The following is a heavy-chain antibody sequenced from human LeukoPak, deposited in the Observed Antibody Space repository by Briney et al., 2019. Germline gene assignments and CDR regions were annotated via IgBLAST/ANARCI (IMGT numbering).Heavy chain of an antibody. Sequence: PGGSLRLSCAASGFNFSDHYMSWIRQAPGKGLEWVSYISSRSSVIKYGDSVRGRFTISRDNAKNSLYLQMNSLRAEDTAVYYCARKSYNASWYTDYWGQGTLVSVSS. CDR2: ISSRSSVI. CDR3: ARKSYNASWYTDY. CDR1: GFNFSDHY. V-gene: IGHV3-11*01. D-gene: IGHD6-13*01. J-gene: IGHJ4*02.